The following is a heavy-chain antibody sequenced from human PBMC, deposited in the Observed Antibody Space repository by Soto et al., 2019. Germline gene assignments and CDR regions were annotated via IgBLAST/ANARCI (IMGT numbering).Heavy chain of an antibody. Sequence: PSETLSLTCAVYGGSFSGYYWSWIRQPPGKGLEWIGEINHSGSTNYNPSLKSRVTISVDTSKNQFSLKLSSVTAADTAVYYCARGTSYCSSTSCSFDYWGQGTLVTVSS. CDR3: ARGTSYCSSTSCSFDY. CDR1: GGSFSGYY. D-gene: IGHD2-2*01. CDR2: INHSGST. J-gene: IGHJ4*02. V-gene: IGHV4-34*01.